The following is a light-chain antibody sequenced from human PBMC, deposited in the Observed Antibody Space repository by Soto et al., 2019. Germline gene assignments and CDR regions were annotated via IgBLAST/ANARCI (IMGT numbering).Light chain of an antibody. CDR1: HTISSW. J-gene: IGKJ5*01. Sequence: DIQLTHSPSSLSASVGDRVTITCRASHTISSWVAWYQQKPGKAPKLLIYKASTLKSGVPSRFSSSGSGTEFTLTISSLQPEDFATYYCQQLNSYPITFGQGTRLEI. CDR2: KAS. CDR3: QQLNSYPIT. V-gene: IGKV1-5*03.